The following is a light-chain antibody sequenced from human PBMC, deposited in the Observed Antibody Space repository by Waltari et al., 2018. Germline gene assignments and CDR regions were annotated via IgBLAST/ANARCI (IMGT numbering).Light chain of an antibody. CDR3: QHYASALT. Sequence: DIQMTQSPSTLSASVGDRVTSTCRASQSISSWLAWYQQKPGRAPKLLIYEASTLDSGVPSRFSGSGSGTEFTLTISSLQPDDFATYYCQHYASALTFGGGTKVEVK. CDR1: QSISSW. V-gene: IGKV1-5*03. J-gene: IGKJ4*01. CDR2: EAS.